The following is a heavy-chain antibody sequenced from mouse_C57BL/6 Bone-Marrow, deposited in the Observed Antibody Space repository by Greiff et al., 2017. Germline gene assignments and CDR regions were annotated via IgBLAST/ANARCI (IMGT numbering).Heavy chain of an antibody. CDR2: IYPGSGST. D-gene: IGHD2-3*01. CDR1: GYTFTSYW. CDR3: ANDGYCAYYFDY. V-gene: IGHV1-55*01. Sequence: QVQLQQPGAELVKPGASVKMSCKASGYTFTSYWITWVKQRPGQGLEWIGDIYPGSGSTNYNEKFKSKATLTVDTSSSTAYMQLSSLTSEDSAVYYCANDGYCAYYFDYWGQGTTLTVSA. J-gene: IGHJ2*01.